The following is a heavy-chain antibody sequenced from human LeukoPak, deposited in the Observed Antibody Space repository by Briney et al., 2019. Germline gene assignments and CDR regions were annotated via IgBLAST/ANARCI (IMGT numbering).Heavy chain of an antibody. D-gene: IGHD2-15*01. CDR2: ISGSGGST. CDR1: GFTFSSYA. J-gene: IGHJ4*02. CDR3: AKDPLYCSGGSCYEPSGPFDH. Sequence: GGSLRLSCAASGFTFSSYAMSWVRQAPGKGLEWVSAISGSGGSTYYADSVKGRFTISRENSKNTLYLQMNSLRAEDTAVYYCAKDPLYCSGGSCYEPSGPFDHWGQGTLVTVSS. V-gene: IGHV3-23*01.